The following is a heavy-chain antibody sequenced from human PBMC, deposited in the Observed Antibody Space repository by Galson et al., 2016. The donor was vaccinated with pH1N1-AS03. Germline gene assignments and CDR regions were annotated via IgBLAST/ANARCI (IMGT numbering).Heavy chain of an antibody. CDR2: ISSSSRFI. CDR3: AREEGGFGSNWLQTDAFDI. V-gene: IGHV3-21*01. CDR1: GFTFSTYT. J-gene: IGHJ3*02. Sequence: SLRLSCAASGFTFSTYTMNWVRQAPGKGLEWVAYISSSSRFIYYADAVQGRFTISKDSPKNSVYLQMNSLRTEDTALYYCAREEGGFGSNWLQTDAFDIWGQGTMVTVSS. D-gene: IGHD6-13*01.